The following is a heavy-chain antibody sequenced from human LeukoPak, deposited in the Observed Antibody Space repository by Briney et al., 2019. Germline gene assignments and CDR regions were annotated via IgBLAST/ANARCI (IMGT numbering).Heavy chain of an antibody. V-gene: IGHV3-74*01. CDR2: INSDGSST. CDR3: ATYYYGSGSSTKVDY. Sequence: GGSLRLSCAASGLTLSSNWMHWVRQGPGKGLVWVSRINSDGSSTSYADSVKGRFTISRDNAKNTLYLQMNSLRAEDTAVYYCATYYYGSGSSTKVDYWGQGTLVTVSS. J-gene: IGHJ4*02. CDR1: GLTLSSNW. D-gene: IGHD3-10*01.